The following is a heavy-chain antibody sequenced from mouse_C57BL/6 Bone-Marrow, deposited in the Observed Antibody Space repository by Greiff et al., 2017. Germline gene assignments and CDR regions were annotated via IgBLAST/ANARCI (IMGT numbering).Heavy chain of an antibody. V-gene: IGHV5-2*01. J-gene: IGHJ2*01. Sequence: EVQLQQSGGGLVQPGESLKLSCESNEYEFPSHDMSWVRKTPEKRLELVAAINSDGGSTYYPDTMERRFIISRDNTKKTLYLQMSSLRSEDTALYYCARLPLCPYCFDYWGQGTTLTVSS. D-gene: IGHD1-1*02. CDR3: ARLPLCPYCFDY. CDR2: INSDGGST. CDR1: EYEFPSHD.